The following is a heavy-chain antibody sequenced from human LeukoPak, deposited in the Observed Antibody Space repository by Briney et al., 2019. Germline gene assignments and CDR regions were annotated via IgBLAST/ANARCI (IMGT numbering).Heavy chain of an antibody. D-gene: IGHD3-3*01. V-gene: IGHV1-2*02. CDR3: ARGASIPIFGVVILEGGFDP. J-gene: IGHJ5*02. CDR2: INPNSGGT. CDR1: GYTFTGYY. Sequence: ASVKVSCKASGYTFTGYYMHWVRQAPGQGLEWMGWINPNSGGTNYAQKFQGRVTMTRDTSISAAYMELSRLRSDDTAVYYCARGASIPIFGVVILEGGFDPWGQGTLVTVSS.